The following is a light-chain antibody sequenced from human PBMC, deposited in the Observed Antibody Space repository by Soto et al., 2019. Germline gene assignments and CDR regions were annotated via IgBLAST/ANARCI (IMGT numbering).Light chain of an antibody. CDR1: SSDVGSYNL. V-gene: IGLV2-23*02. CDR2: EVS. J-gene: IGLJ1*01. Sequence: QSVLTQPAPVSGSPGQSITISCTGTSSDVGSYNLVSWYQQHPGKAPKLVIYEVSKRPSGVSDRFSGCKSGNTASLTISGLQAEDEADYYCCSYAGSPYVFGTGTKLTVL. CDR3: CSYAGSPYV.